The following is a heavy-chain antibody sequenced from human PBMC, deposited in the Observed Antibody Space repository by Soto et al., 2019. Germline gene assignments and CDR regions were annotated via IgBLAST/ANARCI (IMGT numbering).Heavy chain of an antibody. Sequence: EVQLLESGGGLVQPGGSLRLSCAASGFTFSSYAMSWVRQAPGKGLEWVSAISGSGGSTYYADSVKGRFTISRDNSKNTLYLQMNSLRAEDTAVYYCAKDRLSLITMIVVVISPFDYWGQGTLVTVSS. D-gene: IGHD3-22*01. J-gene: IGHJ4*02. CDR1: GFTFSSYA. V-gene: IGHV3-23*01. CDR2: ISGSGGST. CDR3: AKDRLSLITMIVVVISPFDY.